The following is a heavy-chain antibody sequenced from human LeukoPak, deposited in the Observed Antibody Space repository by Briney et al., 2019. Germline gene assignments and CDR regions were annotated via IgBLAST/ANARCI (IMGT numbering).Heavy chain of an antibody. V-gene: IGHV3-23*01. CDR1: GFTFSSYS. CDR2: ISGSGGST. D-gene: IGHD3-22*01. CDR3: AKAGYYYDSSGYYFY. Sequence: GGSLRLSCAPSGFTFSSYSMSWVRQAPGKGLEWVSAISGSGGSTYYADSVKGRFTISRDNSKNTLYLQMNSLRAEDTAVYYCAKAGYYYDSSGYYFYWGQGTLVTVSS. J-gene: IGHJ4*02.